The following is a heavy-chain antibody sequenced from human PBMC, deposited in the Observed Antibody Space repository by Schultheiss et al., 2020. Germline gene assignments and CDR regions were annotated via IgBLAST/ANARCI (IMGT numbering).Heavy chain of an antibody. CDR2: INPTSGGT. D-gene: IGHD2-21*01. J-gene: IGHJ4*02. V-gene: IGHV1-2*04. CDR3: ARGSVVGFYRDFDY. CDR1: GYTFTSSA. Sequence: ASVKVSCKASGYTFTSSAMQWVRQAPGQGLEWMEWINPTSGGTNYAQKFRGWVTMTRDTSISTAHMEARRLRSEDTAVYYCARGSVVGFYRDFDYWGQGTLVTVSS.